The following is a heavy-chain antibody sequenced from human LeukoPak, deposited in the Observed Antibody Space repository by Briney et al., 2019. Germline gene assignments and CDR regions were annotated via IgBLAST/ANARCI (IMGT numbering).Heavy chain of an antibody. CDR1: GGSISSGSYY. D-gene: IGHD2-2*01. CDR3: ARDIGYCSSTSCPRVDNWFDP. V-gene: IGHV4-61*02. CDR2: IYTSGST. Sequence: KASETLSLTCTVSGGSISSGSYYWSWIRQPAGKGLEWIGRIYTSGSTNYNPSLKSRVTISVDTSKNQFSLKLSSVTAADTAVYYCARDIGYCSSTSCPRVDNWFDPWGQGTLVTVSS. J-gene: IGHJ5*02.